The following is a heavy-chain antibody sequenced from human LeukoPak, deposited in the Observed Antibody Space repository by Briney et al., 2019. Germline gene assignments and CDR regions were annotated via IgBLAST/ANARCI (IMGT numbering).Heavy chain of an antibody. CDR2: IIPILGIA. D-gene: IGHD4-11*01. V-gene: IGHV1-69*02. CDR1: GGTFSSYT. Sequence: SVKVSCKASGGTFSSYTISWVRQAPGQGLEWMGRIIPILGIANYAQKFQGRVTITADKSTGTAYMELSSLRSEDTAVYYCASLENDYTADYWGQGTLVTVSS. J-gene: IGHJ4*02. CDR3: ASLENDYTADY.